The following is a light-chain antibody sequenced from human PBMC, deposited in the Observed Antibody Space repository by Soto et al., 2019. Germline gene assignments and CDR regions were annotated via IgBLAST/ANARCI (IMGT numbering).Light chain of an antibody. Sequence: QSALTQPVSVSGSPGQSITISCTGTSSDVGSYNYVSWYQQHPGKAPKLMIYDVSNRPSGVSNRFSGSKSGNTASLTISGLQAEDEADYYCNSYTGSSTPYVFGTGTKVT. CDR3: NSYTGSSTPYV. J-gene: IGLJ1*01. CDR1: SSDVGSYNY. V-gene: IGLV2-14*03. CDR2: DVS.